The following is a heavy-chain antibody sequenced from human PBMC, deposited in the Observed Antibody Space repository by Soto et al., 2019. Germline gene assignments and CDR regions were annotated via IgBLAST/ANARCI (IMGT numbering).Heavy chain of an antibody. J-gene: IGHJ4*02. V-gene: IGHV3-23*01. CDR1: GFTFTTYA. Sequence: VQLLESGGGLVQPGGSLRLSCAASGFTFTTYAMTWVRQAPGKGLEWVSAISGSGGSTYYADSVKGRFTISRDNSKNVLYLQMNSLRAEDTAVYYCAKNWDTTFSSSSHWGQGTLVTVSS. D-gene: IGHD6-6*01. CDR3: AKNWDTTFSSSSH. CDR2: ISGSGGST.